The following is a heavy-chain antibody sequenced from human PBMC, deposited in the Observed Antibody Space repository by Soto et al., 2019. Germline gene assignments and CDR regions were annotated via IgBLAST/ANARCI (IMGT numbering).Heavy chain of an antibody. Sequence: GGSLRLSCAASGFTLGDYYMSWIRQAPGKGLEWISYISSSGSIKYYADSVKGRFTISRDNAKNSLYVQMNSLRAEDTAVYYCARDLAAAGNFGFDIWGQGTKVTVSS. J-gene: IGHJ3*02. CDR2: ISSSGSIK. D-gene: IGHD6-13*01. V-gene: IGHV3-11*01. CDR1: GFTLGDYY. CDR3: ARDLAAAGNFGFDI.